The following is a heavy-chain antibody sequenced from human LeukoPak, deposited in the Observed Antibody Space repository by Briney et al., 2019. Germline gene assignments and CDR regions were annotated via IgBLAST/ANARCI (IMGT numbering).Heavy chain of an antibody. J-gene: IGHJ4*02. CDR1: GFTFSSYG. D-gene: IGHD3-3*01. Sequence: GGSLRLSCAAPGFTFSSYGMHWVRQAPGKGLEWVAFIRYDGSNKYYADSVKGRFTISRDNSKNTLYLQMNSLRAEDTAVYYCAKDKIGRILEWLSYFDYWGQGTLVTVSS. V-gene: IGHV3-30*02. CDR2: IRYDGSNK. CDR3: AKDKIGRILEWLSYFDY.